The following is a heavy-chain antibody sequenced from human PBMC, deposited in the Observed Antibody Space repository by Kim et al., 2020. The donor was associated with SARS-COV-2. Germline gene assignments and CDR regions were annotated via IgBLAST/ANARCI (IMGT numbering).Heavy chain of an antibody. Sequence: QKFPGRVTMTEDTSTDTAYMELSSLRSEDTAVYYCATDSSGWYARGTTFDYWGQGTLVTVSS. V-gene: IGHV1-24*01. CDR3: ATDSSGWYARGTTFDY. J-gene: IGHJ4*02. D-gene: IGHD6-19*01.